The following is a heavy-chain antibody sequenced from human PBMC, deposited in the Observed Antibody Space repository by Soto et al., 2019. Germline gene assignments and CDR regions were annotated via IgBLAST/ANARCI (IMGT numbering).Heavy chain of an antibody. J-gene: IGHJ4*03. CDR1: GESLSAYY. D-gene: IGHD6-19*01. V-gene: IGHV4-34*10. CDR2: THHTGDT. CDR3: ARVHVMVVAGSTFDC. Sequence: SQPLSLTCGVYGESLSAYYWDWIRQSPGKGLEWIGDTHHTGDTKYNPSLKSRISISVDTTKTQFCLRLTAVTAADTATYYCARVHVMVVAGSTFDCWGPGTLVTVSS.